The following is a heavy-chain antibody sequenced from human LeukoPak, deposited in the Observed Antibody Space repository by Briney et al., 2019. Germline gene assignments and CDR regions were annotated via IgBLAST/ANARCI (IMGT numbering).Heavy chain of an antibody. V-gene: IGHV3-23*01. CDR2: ISGSGGST. Sequence: PGGSLRLSCAASGFTFSSYAMSWVRQAPGKGLEWVSAISGSGGSTYYADSVKGRFTISRDNSKNTLYLQMNSLRAEDTAVYYCANFMITFGGVIDYYFDYWGQGTLVAVSS. J-gene: IGHJ4*02. CDR3: ANFMITFGGVIDYYFDY. D-gene: IGHD3-16*02. CDR1: GFTFSSYA.